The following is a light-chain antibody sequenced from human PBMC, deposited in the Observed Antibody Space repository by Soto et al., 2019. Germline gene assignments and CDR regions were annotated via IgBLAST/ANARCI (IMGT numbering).Light chain of an antibody. CDR2: AAS. J-gene: IGKJ1*01. Sequence: DIQLTQSPSFLSASVGDRVTITCRASQGIRSYLAWYQQKPGKAPKLLIYAASTLQSGVPSRFSGSGSGTEFTLTISSLQPEDFATYYGQQLNSYPVTFGQGTKVEIK. CDR1: QGIRSY. CDR3: QQLNSYPVT. V-gene: IGKV1-9*01.